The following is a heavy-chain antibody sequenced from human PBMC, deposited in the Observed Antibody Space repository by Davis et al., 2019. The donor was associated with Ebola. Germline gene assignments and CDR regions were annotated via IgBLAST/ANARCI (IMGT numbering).Heavy chain of an antibody. D-gene: IGHD1-26*01. CDR1: GGTFSSHA. J-gene: IGHJ6*02. Sequence: SVKVSCKASGGTFSSHAISWVRQAPGQGLAWMGRIIPILGIANYAQKFQGRVTITADKSTSTAYMELSSLRSEDTAVYYCASGSWSGSYYGGYYYYYGIDVWGQGTTVTVSS. V-gene: IGHV1-69*04. CDR2: IIPILGIA. CDR3: ASGSWSGSYYGGYYYYYGIDV.